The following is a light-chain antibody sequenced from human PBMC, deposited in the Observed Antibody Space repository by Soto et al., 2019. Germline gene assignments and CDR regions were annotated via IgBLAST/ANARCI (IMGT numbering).Light chain of an antibody. CDR1: SSDVGGHNY. V-gene: IGLV2-14*01. CDR2: EVT. J-gene: IGLJ2*01. Sequence: QSALTQPASVSGSPGQSITISCTGTSSDVGGHNYVSWYQQHPGTAPKLMIYEVTNRPSGVSNCFSGSKSGNTASLTISGLQAEDESDYYCSSYTSSTNLDVVFGGGTKLTVL. CDR3: SSYTSSTNLDVV.